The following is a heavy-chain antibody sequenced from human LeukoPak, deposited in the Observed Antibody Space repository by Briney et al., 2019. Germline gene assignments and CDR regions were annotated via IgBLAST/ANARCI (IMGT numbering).Heavy chain of an antibody. D-gene: IGHD6-13*01. CDR1: GVSFSGYY. CDR3: ARVGDQYSSSPLNYFDY. J-gene: IGHJ4*02. Sequence: KPSQTLSLTCAVYGVSFSGYYWSWIRQPPGKGLEWIGEINHSGSTNYNPSLKSRVTISVDTSKNQFSLKLSSVTAADTAVYYCARVGDQYSSSPLNYFDYWGQGTLVTVSS. CDR2: INHSGST. V-gene: IGHV4-34*01.